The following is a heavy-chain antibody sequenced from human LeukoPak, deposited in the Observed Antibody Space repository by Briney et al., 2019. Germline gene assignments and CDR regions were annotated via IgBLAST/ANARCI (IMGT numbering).Heavy chain of an antibody. Sequence: SETLSLTCTVSGGSITSSSYYWGWIRQPPGKGLEWIGSIYYSGSTYYNPSLKSRVTISVDTSKNQFSLRLSSVTAADTAVYYCARPNWNDLHFDYWGQGTLVTVSS. CDR1: GGSITSSSYY. CDR2: IYYSGST. CDR3: ARPNWNDLHFDY. J-gene: IGHJ4*02. D-gene: IGHD1-1*01. V-gene: IGHV4-39*07.